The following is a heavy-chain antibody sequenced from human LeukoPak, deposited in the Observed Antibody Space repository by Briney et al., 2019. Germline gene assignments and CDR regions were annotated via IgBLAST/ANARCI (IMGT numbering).Heavy chain of an antibody. V-gene: IGHV4-34*01. Sequence: SETLSLTCAVYSGSFSGYYWGWIRQPPGKGLEWIGEINHSGGTNYNPSLKSRVAISVDTPKNQFSLKLSSVTAADTAVYYCASERRYSSGRWDYYFDYWGQGTLVTVSS. J-gene: IGHJ4*02. CDR2: INHSGGT. CDR3: ASERRYSSGRWDYYFDY. D-gene: IGHD6-19*01. CDR1: SGSFSGYY.